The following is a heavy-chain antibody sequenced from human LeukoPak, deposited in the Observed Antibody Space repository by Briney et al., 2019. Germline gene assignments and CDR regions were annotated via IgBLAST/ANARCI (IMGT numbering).Heavy chain of an antibody. CDR3: ARVHTIFGVVIGY. CDR1: GYTFTSYY. Sequence: ASVKVSCKASGYTFTSYYMHWVRQASGQGLEWMGWIDTSNGATNYAQKFQGRVTMTRDTSISTAYMELSRLRSDDTAVYYCARVHTIFGVVIGYWGQGTLVTVS. J-gene: IGHJ4*02. V-gene: IGHV1-2*02. D-gene: IGHD3-3*01. CDR2: IDTSNGAT.